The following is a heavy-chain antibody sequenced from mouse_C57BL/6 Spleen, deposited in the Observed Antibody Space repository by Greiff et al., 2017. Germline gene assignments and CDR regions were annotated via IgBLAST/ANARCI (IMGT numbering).Heavy chain of an antibody. D-gene: IGHD2-4*01. CDR2: IYPGSGNT. CDR1: GYTFTDYY. V-gene: IGHV1-76*01. CDR3: ARYDYDRGYYFDY. Sequence: VQLQQSGAELVRPGASVKLSCKASGYTFTDYYINWVKQRPGQGLEWIARIYPGSGNTYYNEKFKGKATLTAEKSSSTAYMQLSSLTSEDSAVYFCARYDYDRGYYFDYWGQGTTLTVSS. J-gene: IGHJ2*01.